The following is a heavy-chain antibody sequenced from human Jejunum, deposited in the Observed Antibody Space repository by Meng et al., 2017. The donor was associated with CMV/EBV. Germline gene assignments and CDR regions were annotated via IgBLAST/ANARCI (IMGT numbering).Heavy chain of an antibody. Sequence: VEAGGGLGRPGGSLRVSCVGSGFNFNDAWMSWVRQAPRKGLEWIGRIKSKGSGGTADYVASVKDRFIISRDDSKNTVYLQMNSLEIEDTAVYYCAWDIANFLNKWGQGALVTVSS. J-gene: IGHJ4*02. CDR1: GFNFNDAW. D-gene: IGHD3-3*01. V-gene: IGHV3-15*01. CDR2: IKSKGSGGTA. CDR3: AWDIANFLNK.